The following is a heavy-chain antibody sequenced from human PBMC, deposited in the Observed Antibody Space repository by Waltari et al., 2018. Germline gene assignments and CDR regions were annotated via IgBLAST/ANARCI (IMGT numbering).Heavy chain of an antibody. V-gene: IGHV4-34*01. D-gene: IGHD1-1*01. Sequence: QVQLQQWGAGLLKPSETLSLTCAVNGGSFNSYYWGWIRQPPGKGLEWIGEISHNGRTNETRSLKSRVAISVDTSKNHFSLKWNFLTAADTAVYYCARGEQLHLIRRNSFDTWGQGTLVTVSS. CDR2: ISHNGRT. CDR3: ARGEQLHLIRRNSFDT. J-gene: IGHJ5*02. CDR1: GGSFNSYY.